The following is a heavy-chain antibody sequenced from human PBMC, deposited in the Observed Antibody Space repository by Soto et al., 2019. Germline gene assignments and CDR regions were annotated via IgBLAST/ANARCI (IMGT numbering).Heavy chain of an antibody. Sequence: QVQLQESGPGLVKPSETLSLTCDVFGDSVNSDNYYWTWIRQPPGKDLVWIGNIYFSGSTYYNPSLNSRVTLSIDTSKNHFSLKLTSVTAADTAMYYCARHRAVAGLDYWGQGTLVTVSS. D-gene: IGHD6-19*01. V-gene: IGHV4-30-4*01. J-gene: IGHJ4*02. CDR2: IYFSGST. CDR3: ARHRAVAGLDY. CDR1: GDSVNSDNYY.